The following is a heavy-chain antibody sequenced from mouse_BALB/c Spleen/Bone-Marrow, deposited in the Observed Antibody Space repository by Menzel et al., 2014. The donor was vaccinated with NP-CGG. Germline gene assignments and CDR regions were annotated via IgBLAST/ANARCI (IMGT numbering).Heavy chain of an antibody. CDR1: GYTFTGYT. J-gene: IGHJ2*01. CDR3: AREDITTAYYDY. Sequence: QVQLQQSASELARPGASVRLSCRASGYTFTGYTIQWVKQRPGQGLEWIGYIVPRSGYTDYNQKFKDKTTLTADKSSSTAYMQLSRLTSEDSAVYYYAREDITTAYYDYWGQGTTLTVSS. D-gene: IGHD1-2*01. CDR2: IVPRSGYT. V-gene: IGHV1-4*02.